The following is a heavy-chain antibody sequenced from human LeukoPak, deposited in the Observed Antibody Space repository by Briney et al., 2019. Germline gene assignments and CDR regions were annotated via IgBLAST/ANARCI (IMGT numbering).Heavy chain of an antibody. CDR3: ARVIEAGTVDY. D-gene: IGHD6-19*01. V-gene: IGHV3-66*02. CDR1: GFTFSSNY. CDR2: IYSGGST. J-gene: IGHJ4*02. Sequence: PGGSLRLSCAASGFTFSSNYMSWVRRAPGKGLEWVSVIYSGGSTYYADSVKGRLTISRDNSKNTLYLQMNSLRAEDTAVYYCARVIEAGTVDYWGQGTLVTVSS.